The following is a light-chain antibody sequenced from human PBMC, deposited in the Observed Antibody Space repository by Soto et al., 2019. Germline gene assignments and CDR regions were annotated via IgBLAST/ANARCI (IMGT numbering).Light chain of an antibody. V-gene: IGKV3-15*01. CDR1: QSVSSN. CDR2: GAS. CDR3: QQYNNWPTLT. J-gene: IGKJ4*01. Sequence: IVMTQSPATLSVSPGERATLSCRASQSVSSNLAWYQQKPGQAPRLLIFGASTRATGIPARFSGSGSGTEFTLTISSLQSEDFAVYYCQQYNNWPTLTFGGGTKVDIK.